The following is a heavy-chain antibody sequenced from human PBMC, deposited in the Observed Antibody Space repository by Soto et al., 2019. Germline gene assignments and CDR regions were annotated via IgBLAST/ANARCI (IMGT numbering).Heavy chain of an antibody. V-gene: IGHV4-34*01. J-gene: IGHJ4*01. CDR3: VHSPYVAVDN. Sequence: DTLSLTCVVYGESFGGFYWSWIRRYPGMGLEWIGAISPTETTAYSPSLKSRVSISTDTSKKQSSLTWASVTAAGTAVYDCVHSPYVAVDNWGHGTLVTVSS. CDR1: GESFGGFY. CDR2: ISPTETT. D-gene: IGHD2-15*01.